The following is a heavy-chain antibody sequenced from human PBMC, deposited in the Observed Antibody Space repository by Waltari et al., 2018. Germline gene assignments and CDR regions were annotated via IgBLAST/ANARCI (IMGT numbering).Heavy chain of an antibody. Sequence: QVQVVQSGAEVKKPGASVKVSCKVSGYTLAGFSIHWVRRAPGKGLEWMGRLDRKDGHAVLAQNFQGRVTMTEDSSTDTAYMELSSLRPEDTALYYCHLTGRNIVVMAATSPSFYAYIDVWGRGTTVTVSS. D-gene: IGHD2-15*01. CDR2: LDRKDGHA. V-gene: IGHV1-24*01. CDR3: HLTGRNIVVMAATSPSFYAYIDV. CDR1: GYTLAGFS. J-gene: IGHJ6*03.